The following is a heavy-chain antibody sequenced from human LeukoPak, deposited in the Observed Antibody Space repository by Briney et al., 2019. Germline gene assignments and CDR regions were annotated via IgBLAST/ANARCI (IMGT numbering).Heavy chain of an antibody. CDR3: ARESGIAARTIYYYYGMDV. V-gene: IGHV4-30-4*01. Sequence: PSETLSLTCTVSGGSISSGDYYWSWIRQPPGKGLEWIGYIYYSGSTYYNPSLKSRVTISVDTSKNQFSLKLSSVTAADTAVYYCARESGIAARTIYYYYGMDVWGQGTTVTVSS. J-gene: IGHJ6*02. CDR2: IYYSGST. D-gene: IGHD6-6*01. CDR1: GGSISSGDYY.